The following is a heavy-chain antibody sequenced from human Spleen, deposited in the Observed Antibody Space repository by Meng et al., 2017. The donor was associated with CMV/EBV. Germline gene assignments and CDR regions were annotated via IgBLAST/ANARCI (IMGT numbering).Heavy chain of an antibody. CDR3: ASRTYGSSP. CDR2: ISSSGSTI. J-gene: IGHJ4*02. D-gene: IGHD3-22*01. Sequence: GGSLRLSCAASGFDFNSYGMHWVRQAPGKGLEWVSYISSSGSTIYYADSVKGRFTISRDNAKNSLYLQMNSLRAEDTAVYYCASRTYGSSPWGQGTLVTVSS. V-gene: IGHV3-48*04. CDR1: GFDFNSYG.